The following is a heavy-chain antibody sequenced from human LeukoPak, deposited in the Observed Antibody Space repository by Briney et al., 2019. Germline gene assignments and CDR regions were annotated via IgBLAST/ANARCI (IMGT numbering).Heavy chain of an antibody. V-gene: IGHV4-59*01. CDR3: ARERLGQGAFDI. CDR1: GGSISSYY. CDR2: IYYSGST. J-gene: IGHJ3*02. Sequence: PSETLSLTCTVSGGSISSYYWSWIRQSPGKGLEWIGYIYYSGSTNYNASLKSRVTISVDRSKNQFSLKLWSVTAADTALYYCARERLGQGAFDIWGQGTMVTVSS.